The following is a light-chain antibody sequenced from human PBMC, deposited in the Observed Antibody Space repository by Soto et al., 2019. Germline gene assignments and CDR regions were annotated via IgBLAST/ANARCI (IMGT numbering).Light chain of an antibody. CDR1: QSVSRN. CDR2: GAS. V-gene: IGKV3-15*01. Sequence: EIVMTQSPATLSVSPGERATLSCRASQSVSRNLAWYQQKPGQAPRLLISGASTRATGMPARFSGSGSGTEFTLTISSLQSEDFAVYYCQQYHNWPPTFGQGTKLEIK. J-gene: IGKJ2*01. CDR3: QQYHNWPPT.